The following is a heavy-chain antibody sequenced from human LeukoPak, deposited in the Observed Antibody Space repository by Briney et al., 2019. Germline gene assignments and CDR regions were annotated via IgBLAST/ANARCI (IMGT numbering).Heavy chain of an antibody. CDR1: GGSINSYY. CDR3: ARARDGHINNWFDP. J-gene: IGHJ5*02. CDR2: IYYSGST. V-gene: IGHV4-59*01. Sequence: SETLSLTCTVSGGSINSYYWSWVRQPPGKGLEWIGYIYYSGSTSYNPSLKSRVTISVETSKNQFSLKMSSVTAADTAVYYCARARDGHINNWFDPWGQGTLATVSS. D-gene: IGHD5-24*01.